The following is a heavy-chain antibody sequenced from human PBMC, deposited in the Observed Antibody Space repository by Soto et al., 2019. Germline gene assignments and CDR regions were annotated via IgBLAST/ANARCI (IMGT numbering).Heavy chain of an antibody. CDR1: GFTFSSYS. J-gene: IGHJ4*02. V-gene: IGHV3-21*01. Sequence: EVQLVESGGGLVKPGGSLRLSCAASGFTFSSYSMNWVRQAPGKGLEWVSSISSSSSYIYYADSVKGRFTISRDNAKNSLYLQMNSLRAEDTAVYYCARVMGSSWCYAYWGQGTLVTVSS. CDR3: ARVMGSSWCYAY. CDR2: ISSSSSYI. D-gene: IGHD6-13*01.